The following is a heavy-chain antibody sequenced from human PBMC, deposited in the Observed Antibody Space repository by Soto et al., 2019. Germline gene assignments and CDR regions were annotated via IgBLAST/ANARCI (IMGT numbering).Heavy chain of an antibody. D-gene: IGHD3-10*01. CDR2: IKMDASEK. J-gene: IGHJ4*01. CDR1: GFTFGSYW. V-gene: IGHV3-7*01. Sequence: GGYLILSCAASGFTFGSYWMSWVRQAPGKGLEWLATIKMDASEKKYVDSVKGRFTMSRDNAKNSLYLQMDSLRAEDTAVYYCARDSGEGSGASVNHYLEYWGHGTLVTVAS. CDR3: ARDSGEGSGASVNHYLEY.